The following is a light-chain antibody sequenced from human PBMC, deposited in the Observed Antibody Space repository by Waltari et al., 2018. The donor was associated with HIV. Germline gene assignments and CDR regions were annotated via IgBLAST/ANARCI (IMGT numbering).Light chain of an antibody. Sequence: QSVLPQPPSVSGTPGPTSTTPSSATSSPIGPNCVNWYQQPPGAAPKLLIYRNDQRPSGVPDRFWGAKSGTAASLAISGLQSADGADYYCAAWDDSLKGMFGGGTRLTVL. CDR3: AAWDDSLKGM. J-gene: IGLJ3*02. CDR2: RND. V-gene: IGLV1-44*01. CDR1: SSPIGPNC.